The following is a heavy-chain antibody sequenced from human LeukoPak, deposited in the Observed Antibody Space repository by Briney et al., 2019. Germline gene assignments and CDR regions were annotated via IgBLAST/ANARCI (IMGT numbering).Heavy chain of an antibody. V-gene: IGHV3-48*01. CDR3: ARDRFGEFDP. J-gene: IGHJ5*02. CDR1: GFTFSNAW. CDR2: ISSSTSTI. D-gene: IGHD3-10*01. Sequence: GGSLRLSCAASGFTFSNAWMNWVRQAPGKGLEWISYISSSTSTIYYADSVKGRFTISRDNAKNSLYLQMHSLRAEDTAVYYCARDRFGEFDPWGQGTLVTVSS.